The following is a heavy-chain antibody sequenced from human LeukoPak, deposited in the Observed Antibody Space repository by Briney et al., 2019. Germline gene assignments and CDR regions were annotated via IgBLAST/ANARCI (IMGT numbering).Heavy chain of an antibody. CDR2: IYYSGST. CDR1: GGSISSGDYY. Sequence: SQTLSLTCTVSGGSISSGDYYWSWIRQPPGKGLEWIGYIYYSGSTYYNPSLKSRVTISVDTSKNQFSLKLSSVTAADTAVYYCARDLGSRYSYYDSSGYYYPGWFDPWGQGTLVTVSS. J-gene: IGHJ5*02. CDR3: ARDLGSRYSYYDSSGYYYPGWFDP. D-gene: IGHD3-22*01. V-gene: IGHV4-30-4*08.